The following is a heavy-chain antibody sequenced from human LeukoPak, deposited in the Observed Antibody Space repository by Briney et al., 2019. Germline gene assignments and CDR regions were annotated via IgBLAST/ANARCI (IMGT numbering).Heavy chain of an antibody. CDR2: ISAYNGNT. J-gene: IGHJ6*02. CDR1: GYTFTSYG. CDR3: ARALGPRTMKVPGQGLHV. D-gene: IGHD3-22*01. V-gene: IGHV1-18*01. Sequence: ASVKVSCKASGYTFTSYGISWVRQAPGQGLEWMGWISAYNGNTNYAQKLQGRVTMTTDTSTSTAYMELRSLRPGPTGVYYGARALGPRTMKVPGQGLHVRGQATT.